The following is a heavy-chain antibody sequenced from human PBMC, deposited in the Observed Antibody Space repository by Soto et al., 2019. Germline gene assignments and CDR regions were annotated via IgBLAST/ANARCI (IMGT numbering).Heavy chain of an antibody. J-gene: IGHJ6*03. CDR2: ISGSGGST. V-gene: IGHV3-23*01. CDR3: AKDLPIVVVPAAIRFDSNYYMDV. Sequence: GGSLRLSCAASGFTFSSYAMSWVRQAPGKGLEWVSAISGSGGSTYYADSVKGRFTISRDNSKNTLYLQMNSLRAEDTAVYYCAKDLPIVVVPAAIRFDSNYYMDVWGKGTTVTVSS. D-gene: IGHD2-2*01. CDR1: GFTFSSYA.